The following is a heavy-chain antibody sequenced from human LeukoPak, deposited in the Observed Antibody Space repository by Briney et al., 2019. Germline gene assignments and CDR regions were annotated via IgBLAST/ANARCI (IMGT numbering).Heavy chain of an antibody. V-gene: IGHV4-34*01. J-gene: IGHJ4*02. CDR3: ARGRVVVVIAIQPRHFDY. Sequence: PGGSLRLSCAASGFTFSSYAMSWIRQPPGKGLEWIGEINHSGSTNYNPSLKRRVTISVDTSKNQFSLKLSSVTAADTAVYYCARGRVVVVIAIQPRHFDYWGQGTLVTVSS. D-gene: IGHD2-21*01. CDR2: INHSGST. CDR1: GFTFSSYA.